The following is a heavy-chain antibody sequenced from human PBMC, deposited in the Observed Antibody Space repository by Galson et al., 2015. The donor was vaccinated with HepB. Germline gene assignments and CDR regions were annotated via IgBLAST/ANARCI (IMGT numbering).Heavy chain of an antibody. CDR2: ISGSGGST. V-gene: IGHV3-23*01. CDR3: AKESTTVVTP. Sequence: SCKASGGTFSSYAMSWVRQAPGRGLEWVSAISGSGGSTYYADSVKGRFTISRDNSKNTLYLQMNSLRAEDTAVYYCAKESTTVVTPWGQGTLVTVSS. J-gene: IGHJ4*02. D-gene: IGHD4-23*01. CDR1: GGTFSSYA.